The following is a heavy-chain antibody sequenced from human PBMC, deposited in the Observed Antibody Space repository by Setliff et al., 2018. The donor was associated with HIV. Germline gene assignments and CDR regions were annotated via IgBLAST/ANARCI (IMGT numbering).Heavy chain of an antibody. CDR1: AASIRSHY. V-gene: IGHV4-59*11. CDR2: FYYTGST. D-gene: IGHD2-2*02. J-gene: IGHJ4*02. Sequence: PSETLSLPCTVSAASIRSHYWSWIRQSPGKGLEWIGNFYYTGSTDYNPSFKSRVTISLDKFNNQISLNLSSATAADTAVYYCARHTVFVRYFDHWGQGMLVTVSS. CDR3: ARHTVFVRYFDH.